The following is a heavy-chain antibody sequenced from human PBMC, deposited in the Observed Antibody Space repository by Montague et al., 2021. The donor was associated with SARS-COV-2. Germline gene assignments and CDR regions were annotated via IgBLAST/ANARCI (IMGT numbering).Heavy chain of an antibody. D-gene: IGHD3-3*01. Sequence: SETLSLTCAVYSGSFSDYYWTWVRQPPGKGLEWIGEINHTGSASYNPSLKSQVTLSKDTSKNQFSLKLQSLKAADTAVYYCARGQVTISGVLIFIPAAGPLDVWGQGTLVTVSS. CDR2: INHTGSA. V-gene: IGHV4-34*01. CDR1: SGSFSDYY. CDR3: ARGQVTISGVLIFIPAAGPLDV. J-gene: IGHJ3*01.